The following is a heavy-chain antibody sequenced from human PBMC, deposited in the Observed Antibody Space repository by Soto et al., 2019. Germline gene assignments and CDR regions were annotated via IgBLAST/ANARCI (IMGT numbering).Heavy chain of an antibody. D-gene: IGHD6-25*01. CDR1: GFTFSNAW. CDR2: IKSKTDGGTT. Sequence: EVQLVESGGGLVKPRGSLRLSCAASGFTFSNAWMNWVRQAPGKGLEWVGRIKSKTDGGTTDYAAPVKGRFTISRDDSKNTLYLQMNSLKTEDTAVYYCTTDEGYGEQRLNYYYGMDVWGQGTTVTVSS. J-gene: IGHJ6*02. V-gene: IGHV3-15*07. CDR3: TTDEGYGEQRLNYYYGMDV.